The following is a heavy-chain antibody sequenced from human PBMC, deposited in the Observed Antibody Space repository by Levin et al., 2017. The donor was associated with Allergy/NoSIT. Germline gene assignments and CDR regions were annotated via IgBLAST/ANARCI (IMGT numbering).Heavy chain of an antibody. D-gene: IGHD3-22*01. Sequence: PGESLKISCAASGFTFSSYAMSWVRQAPGKGLEWVSAISGSGGSTYYADSVKGRFTISRDNSKNTLYLQMNSLRAEDTAVYYCAKVEGSGYYDSSGYYYFDYWGQGTLVTVSS. CDR2: ISGSGGST. J-gene: IGHJ4*02. V-gene: IGHV3-23*01. CDR3: AKVEGSGYYDSSGYYYFDY. CDR1: GFTFSSYA.